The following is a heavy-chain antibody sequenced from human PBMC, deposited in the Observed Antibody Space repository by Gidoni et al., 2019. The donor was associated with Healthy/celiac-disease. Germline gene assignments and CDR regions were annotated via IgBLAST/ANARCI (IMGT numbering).Heavy chain of an antibody. Sequence: QLQLLESGAGLVKPSETLSLNCTVSGSSISSSSYYWGWIRQPPGKGLEWNGSIYYSGSTYYNPSLKSRVTISVDTSKNQFSLKLSSVTAADTAVYYCARDDSSSWYGSFGAFDIWGQGTMVTVSS. CDR1: GSSISSSSYY. CDR2: IYYSGST. J-gene: IGHJ3*02. D-gene: IGHD6-13*01. CDR3: ARDDSSSWYGSFGAFDI. V-gene: IGHV4-39*07.